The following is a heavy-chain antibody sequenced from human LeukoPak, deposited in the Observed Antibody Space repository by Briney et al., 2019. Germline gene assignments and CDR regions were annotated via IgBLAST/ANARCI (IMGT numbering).Heavy chain of an antibody. CDR3: ARGIVGATHFVDY. CDR1: GGSISSYY. J-gene: IGHJ4*02. CDR2: IYSTGST. Sequence: ETLSLTCTVSGGSISSYYWSWIRQPAGEGLEWIGHIYSTGSTNYNPSLKSRVTLSVDRSKNQFSLRLNSVTAADTAVYYCARGIVGATHFVDYWGQGTLVTVSS. V-gene: IGHV4-4*07. D-gene: IGHD1-26*01.